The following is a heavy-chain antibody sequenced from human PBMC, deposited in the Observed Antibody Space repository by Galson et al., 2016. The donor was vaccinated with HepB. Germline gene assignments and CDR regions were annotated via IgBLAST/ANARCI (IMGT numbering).Heavy chain of an antibody. CDR3: DRDHISGRGPLFDY. J-gene: IGHJ4*02. CDR2: IKEDGSST. D-gene: IGHD5-12*01. CDR1: GFTFSRSW. Sequence: SLRLSCAASGFTFSRSWMTWVRQAPGRGLEWLANIKEDGSSTNHVDSVKGRFTISRDNAKTSLYLQMNSLRAEDTAGYYCDRDHISGRGPLFDYWGQGIPVTVSS. V-gene: IGHV3-7*03.